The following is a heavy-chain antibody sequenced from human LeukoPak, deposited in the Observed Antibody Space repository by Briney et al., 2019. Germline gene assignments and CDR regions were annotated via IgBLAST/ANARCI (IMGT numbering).Heavy chain of an antibody. J-gene: IGHJ6*02. D-gene: IGHD3-22*01. V-gene: IGHV3-23*01. CDR1: EFSFTNYA. CDR2: ISGSGGST. CDR3: AKDTPREGYYDSTPKDYYGMDV. Sequence: PGGSLRLSCVGSEFSFTNYAMSWVRQAPGKGLEWVSAISGSGGSTYYADSVKGRFTISRDNSKNTLYLQMNSLRAEDTAVYYCAKDTPREGYYDSTPKDYYGMDVWGQGTTVTVSS.